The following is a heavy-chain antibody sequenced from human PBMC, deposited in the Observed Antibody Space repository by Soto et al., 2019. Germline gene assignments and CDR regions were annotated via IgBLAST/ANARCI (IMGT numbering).Heavy chain of an antibody. V-gene: IGHV1-69*13. CDR1: GGTFSSYA. CDR2: IIPIFGTA. Sequence: SVNVSCKASGGTFSSYAISWVRQAPGQGLEWMGGIIPIFGTANYAQKFQGRVTITADESTSTAYMELSSLRSEDTAVYYCARGCYYDSSGYYENAFDIWGQGTMVTVSS. D-gene: IGHD3-22*01. CDR3: ARGCYYDSSGYYENAFDI. J-gene: IGHJ3*02.